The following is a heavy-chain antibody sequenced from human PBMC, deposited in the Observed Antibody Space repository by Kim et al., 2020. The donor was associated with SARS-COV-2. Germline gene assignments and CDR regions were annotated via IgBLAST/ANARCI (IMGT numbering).Heavy chain of an antibody. CDR2: ISTYNDNT. CDR1: GYTFTIYG. D-gene: IGHD3-10*01. Sequence: ASVKVSCRASGYTFTIYGISWVRQAPGQGLEWMGWISTYNDNTYYAQNLQGRVSMTTVTSTRTAYMELRSLRSDDTAVYYCAREGYYPGSGTYGPPRYYGMDVWGQGTTVTVS. V-gene: IGHV1-18*01. CDR3: AREGYYPGSGTYGPPRYYGMDV. J-gene: IGHJ6*02.